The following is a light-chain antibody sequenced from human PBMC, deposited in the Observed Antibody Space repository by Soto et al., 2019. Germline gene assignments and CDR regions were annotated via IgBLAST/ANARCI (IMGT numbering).Light chain of an antibody. CDR2: EVS. Sequence: QSVLTQPASVSGSPGQSITISCTGTSSDVGGYNYVSWYQQHPGKAPKLMIYEVSNRPSGVSNRFSGSKSGNTASLTISGLQAEDEADYYCSSYTSSSTLLGTGTKVT. CDR3: SSYTSSSTL. V-gene: IGLV2-14*01. J-gene: IGLJ1*01. CDR1: SSDVGGYNY.